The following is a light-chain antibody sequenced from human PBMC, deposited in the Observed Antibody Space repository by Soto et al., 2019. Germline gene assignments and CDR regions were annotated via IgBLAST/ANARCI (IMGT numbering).Light chain of an antibody. CDR3: AAWDDSLSAVV. CDR1: SSSIGSNY. J-gene: IGLJ2*01. Sequence: QSVLTQPPSASGTPGQRVTISCSGSSSSIGSNYVYWYQQLPGTAPKLLIYRNNQRPSGVPDRFSGSKSGTSASLAISGLRSEDEAHYYCAAWDDSLSAVVFGGGTKVTVL. CDR2: RNN. V-gene: IGLV1-47*01.